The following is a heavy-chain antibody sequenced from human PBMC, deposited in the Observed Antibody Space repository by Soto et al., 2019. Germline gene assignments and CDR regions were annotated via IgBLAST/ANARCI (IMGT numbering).Heavy chain of an antibody. V-gene: IGHV1-3*01. Sequence: GASVKVSCKASGYTFTRYTMNWVRQAPGQRLEWMGWINPDNGNTKSSQKFQDRVIITRYTSASTAYMDLSSLRSEDTAVYYCARGIATGQLDPWGQGTLVTVSS. D-gene: IGHD2-15*01. CDR3: ARGIATGQLDP. J-gene: IGHJ5*02. CDR1: GYTFTRYT. CDR2: INPDNGNT.